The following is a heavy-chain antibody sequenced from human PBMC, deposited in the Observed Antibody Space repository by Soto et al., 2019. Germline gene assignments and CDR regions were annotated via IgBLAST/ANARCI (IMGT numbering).Heavy chain of an antibody. V-gene: IGHV3-30*18. CDR3: AKPYYYDSSGYSQFDY. CDR1: GFTFSSYG. D-gene: IGHD3-22*01. J-gene: IGHJ4*02. CDR2: ISYDGSNK. Sequence: LRLSCAASGFTFSSYGMHWVRQAPGKGLEWVAVISYDGSNKYYADSVKGRFTISRDNSKNTLYLQMNSLRAEDTAVYYCAKPYYYDSSGYSQFDYWGQGTLVTVSS.